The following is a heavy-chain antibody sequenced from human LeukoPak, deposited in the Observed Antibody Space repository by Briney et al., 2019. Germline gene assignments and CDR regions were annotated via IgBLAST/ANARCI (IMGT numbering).Heavy chain of an antibody. D-gene: IGHD2-8*01. Sequence: GESQKISCKASGYKFTNSWIAWVRQKSGKGLEWMGIIYPDDSDTRYSPSFQGQVTISVDKTISTAYLQWSSLRASDSATYFCARGAADCGNGVCYSYNWFDTWGQGTLVTVSS. CDR3: ARGAADCGNGVCYSYNWFDT. CDR1: GYKFTNSW. J-gene: IGHJ5*02. CDR2: IYPDDSDT. V-gene: IGHV5-51*01.